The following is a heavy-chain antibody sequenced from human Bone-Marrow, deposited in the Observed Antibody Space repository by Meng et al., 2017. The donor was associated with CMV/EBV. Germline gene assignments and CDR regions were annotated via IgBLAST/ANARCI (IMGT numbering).Heavy chain of an antibody. CDR3: LRDYDFWSRGGY. CDR2: ISGGGETT. V-gene: IGHV3-23*01. D-gene: IGHD3-3*01. Sequence: GESLKISCAGSGFIFSTYVMSWVRQAPRKGLEWLSVISGGGETTYYEASVKGRFTISRDNSKNTVYLQMNSLRAEDTALYHCLRDYDFWSRGGYWGQGTLVTVSS. CDR1: GFIFSTYV. J-gene: IGHJ4*02.